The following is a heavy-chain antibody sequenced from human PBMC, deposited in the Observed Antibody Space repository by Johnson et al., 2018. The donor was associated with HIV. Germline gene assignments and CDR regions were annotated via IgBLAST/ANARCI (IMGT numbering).Heavy chain of an antibody. D-gene: IGHD5-24*01. Sequence: VQLVESGGGLIQPGGSLRLSCAASGFTVSSNYMSWVRQAPGKGLEWVSLIYSGGRTYYADSVKGRFTISRDNSKNTLYLQMNSLRAEDTAVYYCARDGPWLQSQRDAFDIWGQGTMVTVSS. CDR1: GFTVSSNY. J-gene: IGHJ3*02. V-gene: IGHV3-66*03. CDR3: ARDGPWLQSQRDAFDI. CDR2: IYSGGRT.